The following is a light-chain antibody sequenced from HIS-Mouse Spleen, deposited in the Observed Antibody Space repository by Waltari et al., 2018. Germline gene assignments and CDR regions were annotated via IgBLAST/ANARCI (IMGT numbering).Light chain of an antibody. J-gene: IGKJ2*01. CDR3: QQYYSTPYT. CDR1: QSVLYSSNNKNY. V-gene: IGKV4-1*01. Sequence: DIVMTQSPDSLAVSLGERATINCKSSQSVLYSSNNKNYLAWYQQKPGQPPKLRSDWASTRESGVPDRFSGSGSGTDFTLTISSLQAEDVAVYYCQQYYSTPYTFGQGTKLEIK. CDR2: WAS.